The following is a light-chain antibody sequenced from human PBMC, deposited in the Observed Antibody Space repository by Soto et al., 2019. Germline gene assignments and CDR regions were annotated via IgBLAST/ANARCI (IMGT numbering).Light chain of an antibody. CDR3: QHYKNYPWT. Sequence: AIRMTQPPSSLSASAGDRVTIACRASQDVGRYFAWYQQKPGQAPKLLIYGASTLQSGGPSRFSGGGSGTDFTLTISCRQSEDFATYYCQHYKNYPWTFGQGTKVEIK. CDR2: GAS. V-gene: IGKV1-8*01. CDR1: QDVGRY. J-gene: IGKJ1*01.